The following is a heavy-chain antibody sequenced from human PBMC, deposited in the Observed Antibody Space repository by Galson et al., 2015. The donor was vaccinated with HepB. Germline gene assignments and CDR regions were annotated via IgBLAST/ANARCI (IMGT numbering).Heavy chain of an antibody. D-gene: IGHD6-13*01. CDR2: ISAYNGNT. Sequence: SVKVSCKASGYTFTSYGISWVRQAPGQGLEWMGWISAYNGNTNYAQKLQGRVTMTTDTSTSTAYMELRSLRSDDTAVYYCAREGIAAAGIYYYYYMDVWGKGTTVTVSS. V-gene: IGHV1-18*01. CDR3: AREGIAAAGIYYYYYMDV. J-gene: IGHJ6*03. CDR1: GYTFTSYG.